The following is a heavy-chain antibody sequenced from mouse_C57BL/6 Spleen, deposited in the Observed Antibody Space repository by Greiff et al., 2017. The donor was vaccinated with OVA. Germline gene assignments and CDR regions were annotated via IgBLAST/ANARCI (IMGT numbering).Heavy chain of an antibody. J-gene: IGHJ3*01. CDR2: IDPSDSYT. Sequence: QVQLQQSGAELVMPGASVKLSCKASGYTFTSYWMHWVKQRPGQGLEWIGEIDPSDSYTNYNQKFKGKSTLTVDKSSSTAYMQLSSLTSEDSAVYYCARKGPYYGSSYGGFAYWGQGTLVTVSA. V-gene: IGHV1-69*01. CDR3: ARKGPYYGSSYGGFAY. CDR1: GYTFTSYW. D-gene: IGHD1-1*01.